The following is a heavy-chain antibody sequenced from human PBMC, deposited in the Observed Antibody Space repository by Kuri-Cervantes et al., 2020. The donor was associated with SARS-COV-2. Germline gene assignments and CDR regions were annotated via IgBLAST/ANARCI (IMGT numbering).Heavy chain of an antibody. CDR2: ISGSGGST. V-gene: IGHV3-23*01. J-gene: IGHJ6*04. D-gene: IGHD3-22*01. Sequence: ETLSLTCTVSGGSISSSSYYWGWIRQPPGKGLEWVSAISGSGGSTYYADSVKGRFTISRDNSKNTLYLQMNSLRAEDTAVYYCARGRYYYDSSGYYYVPTGDVWGKGTTVTVSS. CDR3: ARGRYYYDSSGYYYVPTGDV. CDR1: GGSISSSSYY.